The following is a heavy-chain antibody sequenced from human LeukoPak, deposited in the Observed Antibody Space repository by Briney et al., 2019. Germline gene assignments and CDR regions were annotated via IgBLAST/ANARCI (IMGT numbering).Heavy chain of an antibody. CDR3: AVITFGGVIVDY. D-gene: IGHD3-16*02. V-gene: IGHV3-74*01. CDR2: INTDGSST. J-gene: IGHJ4*02. Sequence: GGSLRLSCAASGFTFSNYWVHWVRQTPGKGLVWVSRINTDGSSTTYADSVKGRFTISRDNAKNTLYLQMNSLRAEDTAVYYCAVITFGGVIVDYWGQGTLVTVSS. CDR1: GFTFSNYW.